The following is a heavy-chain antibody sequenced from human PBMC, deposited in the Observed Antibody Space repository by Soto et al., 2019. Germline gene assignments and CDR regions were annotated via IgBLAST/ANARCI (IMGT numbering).Heavy chain of an antibody. D-gene: IGHD3-10*01. CDR1: GFIFSNHA. V-gene: IGHV3-23*01. J-gene: IGHJ3*01. Sequence: PGGSLRLSCEASGFIFSNHAMSWVRQAPGRGLEWISIISYSGVSAYYADSVKGRFTISRDNSKNTLYLQMVGLRAEDTAVYFCAKESYKIVGFQHRPDAWGQGTMGTGSS. CDR3: AKESYKIVGFQHRPDA. CDR2: ISYSGVSA.